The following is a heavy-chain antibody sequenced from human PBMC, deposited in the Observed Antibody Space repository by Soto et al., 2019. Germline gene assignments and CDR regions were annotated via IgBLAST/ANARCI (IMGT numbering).Heavy chain of an antibody. CDR3: ARGPWNYGDNWLDP. CDR1: DDSISSGGHS. D-gene: IGHD1-7*01. Sequence: QLQLQESDSGLVKPSQTLSLTCTVSDDSISSGGHSWSWIRQPPGKGLEWIGYIYHTGSTHYNPSLNTRVTISVDTSKNQFSLRLTSVTAAATAVYYCARGPWNYGDNWLDPWGQGTLVTVSS. J-gene: IGHJ5*02. CDR2: IYHTGST. V-gene: IGHV4-30-2*01.